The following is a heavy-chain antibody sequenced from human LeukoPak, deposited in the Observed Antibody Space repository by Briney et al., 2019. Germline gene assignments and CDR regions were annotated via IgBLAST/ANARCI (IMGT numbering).Heavy chain of an antibody. CDR3: ARDVRLVVVPAAMLLGTGRGPLDY. D-gene: IGHD2-2*01. J-gene: IGHJ4*02. CDR1: GFTVSSNY. CDR2: IYSGGST. Sequence: GGSLRLSCAASGFTVSSNYMSWVRQAPGKGLEWVSVIYSGGSTYYADSLKGRFTISRDNAKNSLYLQMNSLRAEDTAAYYCARDVRLVVVPAAMLLGTGRGPLDYWGQGTLVTVSS. V-gene: IGHV3-66*01.